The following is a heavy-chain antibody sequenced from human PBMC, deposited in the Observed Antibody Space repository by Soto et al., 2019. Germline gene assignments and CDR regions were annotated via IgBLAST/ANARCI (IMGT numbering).Heavy chain of an antibody. V-gene: IGHV3-49*03. CDR2: IRSKGYGGTT. D-gene: IGHD6-6*01. Sequence: PGGSLGLSCTAYGFSFGDYAIKWFRQAPGKGLEWVGFIRSKGYGGTTEYAASLKGRFTISRDDSKSIAYLQMNNLKTEDTAVYYCTRLGSGSSSDRYSYYYYMDVWGKGTTVTVSS. CDR3: TRLGSGSSSDRYSYYYYMDV. J-gene: IGHJ6*03. CDR1: GFSFGDYA.